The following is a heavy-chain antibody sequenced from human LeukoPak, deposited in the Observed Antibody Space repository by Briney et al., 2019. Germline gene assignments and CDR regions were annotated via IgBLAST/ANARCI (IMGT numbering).Heavy chain of an antibody. CDR2: ISSSSSYI. CDR1: GFTFSSCS. D-gene: IGHD3-22*01. V-gene: IGHV3-21*01. Sequence: PGGSLRLSCAASGFTFSSCSMNWVRQAPGKGLEWVSSISSSSSYIYYADAVKGRITISRDNSKNTLYLQMNSLRAEDTAVYYCVRDDDRPDNGLDYWGQGTLVTVSS. J-gene: IGHJ4*02. CDR3: VRDDDRPDNGLDY.